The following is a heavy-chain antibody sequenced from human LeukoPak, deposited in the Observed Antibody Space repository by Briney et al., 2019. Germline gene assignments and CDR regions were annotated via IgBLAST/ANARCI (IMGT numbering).Heavy chain of an antibody. CDR1: GYSISSGYY. CDR2: IYHSGNT. Sequence: PSETLSLTCTVSGYSISSGYYWDWIRQPPGKGLEWIGSIYHSGNTYYNPSLKSRVTISVDTSKNQFSLKLSSVTAADTAVYYCARAPYDFWSGYYLYFDYWGQGTLVTVSS. J-gene: IGHJ4*02. D-gene: IGHD3-3*01. V-gene: IGHV4-38-2*02. CDR3: ARAPYDFWSGYYLYFDY.